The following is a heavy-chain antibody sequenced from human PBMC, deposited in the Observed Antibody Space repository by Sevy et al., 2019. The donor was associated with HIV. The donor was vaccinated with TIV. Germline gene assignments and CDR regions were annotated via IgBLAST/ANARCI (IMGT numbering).Heavy chain of an antibody. Sequence: ASVKVSCQASGYTFIGYYIHWVRQAPGQGLEWMGRINPNSGGTNYAQKFQGRVTMTRDTSISTAYMELSRLRSDDTAVYYCACYAIDVFYIWGQGTIVTVSS. J-gene: IGHJ3*02. CDR3: ACYAIDVFYI. CDR1: GYTFIGYY. D-gene: IGHD3-16*01. V-gene: IGHV1-2*06. CDR2: INPNSGGT.